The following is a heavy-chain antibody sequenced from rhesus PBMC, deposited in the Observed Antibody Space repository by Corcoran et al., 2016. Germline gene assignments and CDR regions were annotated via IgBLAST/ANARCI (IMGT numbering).Heavy chain of an antibody. V-gene: IGHV4-106*01. Sequence: QVQLQESGPGLVKPSETLSLTCAVSGGSISDDYYWSWIRQPPGKGLEWIGYIYGSGGGTNYNPSLKIRVTISLDTSKNQFSLKLSSVTAADTAVYYCASIAGTTGFVVFDYWGQGVLVTVSS. D-gene: IGHD1-20*01. CDR1: GGSISDDYY. J-gene: IGHJ4*01. CDR3: ASIAGTTGFVVFDY. CDR2: IYGSGGGT.